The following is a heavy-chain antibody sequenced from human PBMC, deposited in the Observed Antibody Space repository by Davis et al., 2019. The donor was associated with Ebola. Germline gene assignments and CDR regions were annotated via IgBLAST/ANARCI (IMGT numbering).Heavy chain of an antibody. J-gene: IGHJ4*02. CDR2: ISWNSGNI. D-gene: IGHD6-19*01. CDR1: GFTFDDYA. CDR3: AYLGGSSGWYNY. Sequence: SLKISCGASGFTFDDYAMHWVRQAPGKGLEWVSGISWNSGNIDYADSVKGRFTISRDNAKNSLFLQMNSLRPEDTAFYYCAYLGGSSGWYNYWGQGTLVTVSS. V-gene: IGHV3-9*01.